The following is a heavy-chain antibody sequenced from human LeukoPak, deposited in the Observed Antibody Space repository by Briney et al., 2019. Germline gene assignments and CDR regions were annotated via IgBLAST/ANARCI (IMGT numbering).Heavy chain of an antibody. CDR3: ARDRAYTVTTESGFDY. V-gene: IGHV1-18*01. J-gene: IGHJ4*02. Sequence: GASVKVSCKASGYTFTSYGISWVRQAPGQGLEWMGWISAYNGNTNYAQKLQGRVTMTTDTSTSTAYMELRSLRSDDTAVYYCARDRAYTVTTESGFDYWGQGTLVTVSS. CDR2: ISAYNGNT. D-gene: IGHD4-17*01. CDR1: GYTFTSYG.